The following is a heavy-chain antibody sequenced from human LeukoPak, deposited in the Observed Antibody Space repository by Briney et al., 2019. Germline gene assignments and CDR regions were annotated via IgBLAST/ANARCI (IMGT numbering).Heavy chain of an antibody. Sequence: GGSLRLSCAASGFTFSSYSMNWVRQAPGKGLEWVSYISSSSSTIYYADSVKGRFTISRDNSKNTLYLQMNSLRAEDTAVYYCARVSDSSLLHAFDIWGQGTMVTVSS. CDR1: GFTFSSYS. J-gene: IGHJ3*02. V-gene: IGHV3-48*01. CDR2: ISSSSSTI. D-gene: IGHD3-22*01. CDR3: ARVSDSSLLHAFDI.